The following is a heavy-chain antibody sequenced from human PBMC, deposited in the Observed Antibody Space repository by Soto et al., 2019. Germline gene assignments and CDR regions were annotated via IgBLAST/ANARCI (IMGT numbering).Heavy chain of an antibody. J-gene: IGHJ3*02. CDR1: GYTFTGYY. CDR2: INPNSGGT. CDR3: ARDAVVWSSGYYEINDAFDI. V-gene: IGHV1-2*02. D-gene: IGHD3-22*01. Sequence: ASVKVSCKASGYTFTGYYMHWVRQAPGQVLEWMGWINPNSGGTNYAQKFQGRVTMTRDTSISTAYMELSRLRSDDTAVYYCARDAVVWSSGYYEINDAFDIWGQGTMVTVSS.